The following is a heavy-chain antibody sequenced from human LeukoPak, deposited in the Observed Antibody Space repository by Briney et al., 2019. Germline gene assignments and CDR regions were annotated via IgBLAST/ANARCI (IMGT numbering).Heavy chain of an antibody. CDR3: AREGGAADFDY. D-gene: IGHD6-13*01. Sequence: GGSLRLSCAASGFLLSSCWMSWVRQAPGKGLEWVANIKQDGSEKYYVDSVKGRFTISRDNAKNSLYLQMNSLRAEDTAVYYCAREGGAADFDYWGQGTLVTVSS. CDR2: IKQDGSEK. CDR1: GFLLSSCW. J-gene: IGHJ4*02. V-gene: IGHV3-7*01.